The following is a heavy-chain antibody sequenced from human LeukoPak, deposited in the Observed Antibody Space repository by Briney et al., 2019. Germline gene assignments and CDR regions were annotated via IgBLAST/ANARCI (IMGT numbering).Heavy chain of an antibody. Sequence: GGSLRLSCAASGFTFSSYAINWVRQVPGKGLEWVSVISGSGHATYYADSVKGRFTISRDNSKNTLYLQMNSLRAEDTAVYYCARDLFTVRAFDYWGQGTLVTVSS. V-gene: IGHV3-23*01. CDR2: ISGSGHAT. CDR3: ARDLFTVRAFDY. CDR1: GFTFSSYA. J-gene: IGHJ4*02.